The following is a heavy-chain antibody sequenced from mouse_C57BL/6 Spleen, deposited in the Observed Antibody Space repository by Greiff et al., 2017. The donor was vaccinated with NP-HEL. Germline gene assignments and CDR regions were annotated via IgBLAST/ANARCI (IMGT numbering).Heavy chain of an antibody. J-gene: IGHJ2*01. CDR3: ARPPDY. CDR1: GYTFTSYW. Sequence: QVQLQQPGAELVKPGASVKLSCKASGYTFTSYWMQWVKQRPGQGLEWIGEIDPSDSYTNYNQKFKGQATLTVDTSSSTAYMQLSSLTSEDSAVYYCARPPDYWGQGTTLTVSS. CDR2: IDPSDSYT. V-gene: IGHV1-50*01.